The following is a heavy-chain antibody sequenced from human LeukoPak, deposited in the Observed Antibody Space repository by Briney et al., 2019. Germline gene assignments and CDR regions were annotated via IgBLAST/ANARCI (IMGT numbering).Heavy chain of an antibody. D-gene: IGHD1-26*01. CDR3: ARGLSLVGATNDY. CDR2: INHSGST. CDR1: GGSFSGYY. Sequence: SETLSLTCAVYGGSFSGYYWSWIRQPPGKGLEWIGEINHSGSTNYNPSLKSRVTTSVDTSKNQFSLKLSSVTAADTAVYYCARGLSLVGATNDYWGQGTLVTVSS. V-gene: IGHV4-34*01. J-gene: IGHJ4*02.